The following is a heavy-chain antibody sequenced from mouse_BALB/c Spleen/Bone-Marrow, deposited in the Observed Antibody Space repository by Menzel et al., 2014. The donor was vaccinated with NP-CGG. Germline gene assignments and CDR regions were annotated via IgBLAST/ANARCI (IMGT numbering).Heavy chain of an antibody. V-gene: IGHV5-12*01. CDR3: ARRGWYYAMDY. CDR2: ISNGGDST. D-gene: IGHD2-3*01. Sequence: EVKLVESGGGLVQPGGSLKLSCAPSGFTFSDYYMYWVRPTPEKRLEWVAYISNGGDSTYYPDTVRGRFTISRDNAKNTLYLQMSRLKSEDTTMYYCARRGWYYAMDYWGQGTSVTVSS. CDR1: GFTFSDYY. J-gene: IGHJ4*01.